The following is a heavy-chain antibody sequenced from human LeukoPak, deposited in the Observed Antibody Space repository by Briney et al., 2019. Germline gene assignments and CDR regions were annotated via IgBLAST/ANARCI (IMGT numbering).Heavy chain of an antibody. CDR3: ARTDDSSGYYRD. Sequence: GGSLRLSCAASGFTFSDYYMSCIRQAPGKGLEGVSYISSSGSTIYYADSVKGRFTISRDNAQNSLYLQMNSLRAEDTAVYYCARTDDSSGYYRDWGQGTLVTVSS. CDR1: GFTFSDYY. J-gene: IGHJ4*02. D-gene: IGHD3-22*01. CDR2: ISSSGSTI. V-gene: IGHV3-11*01.